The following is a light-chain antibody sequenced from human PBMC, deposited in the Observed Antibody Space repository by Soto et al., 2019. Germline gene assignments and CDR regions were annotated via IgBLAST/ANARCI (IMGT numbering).Light chain of an antibody. Sequence: EVVMTQSPATLSVSPGERVTFSCRASQSVTTNFAWYQHKPGQSPRLLISGASTGASGIPPRFSGSGSGTEFTLKIDRLQSADFAVYYCQQYDRWPVTFGGGNKVEIK. V-gene: IGKV3-15*01. CDR2: GAS. CDR3: QQYDRWPVT. J-gene: IGKJ4*01. CDR1: QSVTTN.